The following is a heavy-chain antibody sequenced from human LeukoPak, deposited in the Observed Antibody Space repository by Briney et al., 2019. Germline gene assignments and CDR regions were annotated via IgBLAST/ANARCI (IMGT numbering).Heavy chain of an antibody. CDR2: FYHSGST. D-gene: IGHD6-13*01. V-gene: IGHV4-38-2*02. J-gene: IGHJ6*03. CDR3: ARGIASYYYYYMDV. Sequence: KPSETLSLTCTVSGYSISSGYYWGWIRQPPGKGLGWIGNFYHSGSTYYNPSLKSRVTISVDTSKNQFSLKLSSVTAADTAVYYCARGIASYYYYYMDVWGKGTTVTVSS. CDR1: GYSISSGYY.